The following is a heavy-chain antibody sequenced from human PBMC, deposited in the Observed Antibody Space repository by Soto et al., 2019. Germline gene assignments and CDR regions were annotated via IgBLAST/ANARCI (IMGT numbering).Heavy chain of an antibody. CDR2: ISAYNGNT. Sequence: ASLKVSCKVSGYSFTSYGISWVRQAPGQGLEWMGGISAYNGNTNYAQKLQGRVSMTTDTSTSTAYMELRSLRSDDTAVYYCARDLRISVYYYDSSGPKGGYFDYWGQGSLVTVS. J-gene: IGHJ4*02. CDR3: ARDLRISVYYYDSSGPKGGYFDY. CDR1: GYSFTSYG. V-gene: IGHV1-18*01. D-gene: IGHD3-22*01.